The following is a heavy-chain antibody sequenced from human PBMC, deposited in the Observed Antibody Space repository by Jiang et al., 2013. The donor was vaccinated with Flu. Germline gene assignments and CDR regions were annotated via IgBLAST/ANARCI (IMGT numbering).Heavy chain of an antibody. CDR1: GYSFTSYW. D-gene: IGHD4-17*01. J-gene: IGHJ4*02. CDR2: IYPGDSDT. CDR3: AWGSEFGGDHGYYFDY. V-gene: IGHV5-51*01. Sequence: SLKISCKGSGYSFTSYWIGWVRQMPGKGLEWMGIIYPGDSDTRYSPSFQGQVTISADKSISTAYLQWSSLKASDTAMYYCAWGSEFGGDHGYYFDYWGQGTLVTVSS.